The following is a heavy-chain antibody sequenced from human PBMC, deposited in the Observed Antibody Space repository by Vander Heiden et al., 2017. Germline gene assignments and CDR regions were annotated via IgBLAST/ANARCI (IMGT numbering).Heavy chain of an antibody. V-gene: IGHV3-21*01. CDR3: AREWGDGFNPTGY. CDR1: GFSFSNYV. D-gene: IGHD3-10*01. J-gene: IGHJ4*02. Sequence: EVHLEQSWGGLVRPGRSLGLPCAAAGFSFSNYVMNWVRQAPGKGLEGVSSINSDSTYIYYADSVKGRFTVSRDHAKSSLFLELKSLRVEDTAVYYCAREWGDGFNPTGYWGQGTLVTVSS. CDR2: INSDSTYI.